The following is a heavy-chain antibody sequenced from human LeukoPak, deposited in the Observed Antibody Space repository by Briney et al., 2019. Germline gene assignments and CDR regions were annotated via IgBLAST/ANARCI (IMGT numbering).Heavy chain of an antibody. Sequence: SETLSLTCTVSGGSISSYYWSWIRQPPGKGLEWIGYIYYSGSTNYNPSLKSRVTISVDTSKNQFSLKLSSVTAADTAVYYCARDTGWELPNYFDYWGQGTLVTVSS. CDR2: IYYSGST. V-gene: IGHV4-59*12. CDR3: ARDTGWELPNYFDY. J-gene: IGHJ4*02. D-gene: IGHD1-26*01. CDR1: GGSISSYY.